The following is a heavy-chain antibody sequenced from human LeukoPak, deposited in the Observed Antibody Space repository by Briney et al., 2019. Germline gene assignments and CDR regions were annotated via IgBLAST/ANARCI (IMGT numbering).Heavy chain of an antibody. CDR3: ARAVGRSGYYDYVWGSYRADYFDY. Sequence: PSETLSLTCTVSGGSISRGGYYWSWIRQHPGKGLEWIGYIYYSGSTYYNPSLKSRVTISVDTSKNQLSLKLSSVTAADTAVYYCARAVGRSGYYDYVWGSYRADYFDYWGQGTLVTVSS. J-gene: IGHJ4*02. CDR2: IYYSGST. V-gene: IGHV4-31*03. D-gene: IGHD3-16*02. CDR1: GGSISRGGYY.